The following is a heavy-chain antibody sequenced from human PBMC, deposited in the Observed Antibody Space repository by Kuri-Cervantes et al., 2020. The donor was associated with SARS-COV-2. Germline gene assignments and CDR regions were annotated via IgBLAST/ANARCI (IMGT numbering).Heavy chain of an antibody. J-gene: IGHJ3*02. CDR1: GFTFSSYW. V-gene: IGHV3-7*01. CDR2: IKQDGSEK. Sequence: GESLKISCAASGFTFSSYWMSWVRQAPGKGLEWVANIKQDGSEKYYVDSVKVRFTISRDNAKNSLYLQMNSLRAEDTAVYYCAKDLGDLKSAFDIWGQGTMVTVSS. D-gene: IGHD3-16*01. CDR3: AKDLGDLKSAFDI.